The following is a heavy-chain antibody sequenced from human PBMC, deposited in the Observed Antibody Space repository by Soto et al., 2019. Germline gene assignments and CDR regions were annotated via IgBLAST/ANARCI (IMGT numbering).Heavy chain of an antibody. CDR1: GYNFTPFW. CDR2: IYPGDSDT. V-gene: IGHV5-51*01. Sequence: KISCKASGYNFTPFWIGWVRQMPGKGLEWMGFIYPGDSDTRYNPSFQDQVTISADKSTSTAYLQWSSLKASDTAMYYCASRKKTTDAFDIWGQGTMVTVSS. J-gene: IGHJ3*02. CDR3: ASRKKTTDAFDI. D-gene: IGHD1-1*01.